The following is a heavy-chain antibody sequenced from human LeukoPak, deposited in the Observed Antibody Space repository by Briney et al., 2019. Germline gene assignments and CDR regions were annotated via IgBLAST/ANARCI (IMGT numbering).Heavy chain of an antibody. CDR2: INHSGST. V-gene: IGHV4-34*01. D-gene: IGHD2-2*01. J-gene: IGHJ4*02. Sequence: GSLRLSCVASGFTFSSYAMSWVRQAPGKGLEWIGEINHSGSTNYNPSLKSRVTISVDTSKNQFSLKLSSVTAADTAVYYCARRAHCSSTSCYGPDYWGQGTLVTVSS. CDR1: GFTFSSYA. CDR3: ARRAHCSSTSCYGPDY.